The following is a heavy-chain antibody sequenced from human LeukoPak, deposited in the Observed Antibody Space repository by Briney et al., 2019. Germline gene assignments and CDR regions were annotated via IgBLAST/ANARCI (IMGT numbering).Heavy chain of an antibody. CDR3: AKGGSTNFYYGDV. V-gene: IGHV4-59*01. CDR1: GGSMTNLY. CDR2: IYDSRST. D-gene: IGHD2/OR15-2a*01. Sequence: SETLSLTCSVSGGSMTNLYWTWTRQPPGKGLEWIGDIYDSRSTRYNTSLESRVTISVDTSKNQFSLKLSSVTAADTAVYYCAKGGSTNFYYGDVWGQGTTVTVSS. J-gene: IGHJ6*02.